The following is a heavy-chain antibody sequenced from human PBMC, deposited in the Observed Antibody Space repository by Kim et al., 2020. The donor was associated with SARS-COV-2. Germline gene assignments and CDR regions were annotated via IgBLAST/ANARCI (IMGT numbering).Heavy chain of an antibody. CDR2: IYHSGST. CDR1: GGSISSSNW. V-gene: IGHV4-4*02. J-gene: IGHJ2*01. Sequence: SETLSLTCAVSGGSISSSNWWSWVRQPPGKGLEWIGEIYHSGSTNYNPSLKSRVTISVDKSKNQFSLKLSSVTAADTAVYYCASQARTGGSYGYSWWYFDLWGRGTLVTVSS. D-gene: IGHD5-18*01. CDR3: ASQARTGGSYGYSWWYFDL.